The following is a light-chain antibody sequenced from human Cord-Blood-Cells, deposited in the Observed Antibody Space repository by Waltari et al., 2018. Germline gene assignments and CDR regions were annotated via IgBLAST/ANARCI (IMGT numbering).Light chain of an antibody. CDR2: GAS. J-gene: IGKJ4*01. CDR1: QRVSSSY. CDR3: QQYGSSPLT. Sequence: EIVFTQSPGTLSLSPGERATLSCSASQRVSSSYLAWYQQKPGQAPRLLIYGASSRDTGIPDRFSGSGSGTDFTLTISRLEPEDFAVYYCQQYGSSPLTFGGGTKVEIK. V-gene: IGKV3-20*01.